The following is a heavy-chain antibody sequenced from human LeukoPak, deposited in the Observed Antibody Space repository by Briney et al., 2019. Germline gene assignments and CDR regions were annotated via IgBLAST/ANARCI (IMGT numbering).Heavy chain of an antibody. D-gene: IGHD6-19*01. V-gene: IGHV3-66*01. J-gene: IGHJ5*02. CDR1: GFTFSSYE. CDR2: IYSGGST. CDR3: ARDFQGIAVAGRFDP. Sequence: GGSLRLSCAASGFTFSSYEMNWVRQAPGKGLEWVSVIYSGGSTYYADSVKGRFTISRDNSKNTLYLQMNSLRAEDTAVYYCARDFQGIAVAGRFDPWGQGTLVTVSS.